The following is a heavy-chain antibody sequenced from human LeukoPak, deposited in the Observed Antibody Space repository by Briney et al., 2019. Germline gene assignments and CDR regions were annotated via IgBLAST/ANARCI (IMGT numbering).Heavy chain of an antibody. CDR2: IYTSGST. CDR1: GGSISSYY. J-gene: IGHJ6*03. V-gene: IGHV4-4*07. D-gene: IGHD3-10*01. Sequence: SETLSLTCTVSGGSISSYYWSWIRQPAGKGLEWIGRIYTSGSTNYNPSLKSRVTMSVDTSKNQFSLKLSSVTAADTAVYYCARDSPSITMVRGVIPYYYYMDVWGKGTTVTISS. CDR3: ARDSPSITMVRGVIPYYYYMDV.